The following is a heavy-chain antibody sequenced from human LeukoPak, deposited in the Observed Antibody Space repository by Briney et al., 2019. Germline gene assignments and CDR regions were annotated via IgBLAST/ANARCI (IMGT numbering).Heavy chain of an antibody. CDR3: AGYYDILTGYYTSIGY. J-gene: IGHJ4*02. V-gene: IGHV3-11*06. Sequence: GGSLRLSCAASGFTFSDYYMSWIRQAPGKGLEWVSYISSSSSYTNYADSVKGRFTISRDNAKNSLYLQMNSLRAEDTAVYYCAGYYDILTGYYTSIGYWGQGTLVTVSS. D-gene: IGHD3-9*01. CDR1: GFTFSDYY. CDR2: ISSSSSYT.